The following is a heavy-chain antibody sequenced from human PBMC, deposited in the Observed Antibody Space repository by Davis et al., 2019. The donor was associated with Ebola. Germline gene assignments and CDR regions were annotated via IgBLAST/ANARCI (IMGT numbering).Heavy chain of an antibody. J-gene: IGHJ6*04. D-gene: IGHD6-13*01. CDR3: AKDISPAAAGTYYYYGMDV. V-gene: IGHV3-21*04. Sequence: GESLKISCAASGFTFSSYSMNWVRQAPGKGLEWVSSISSSSSYIYYADSVKGRFTISRDNAKNSLYLQMNSLRAEDTALYYCAKDISPAAAGTYYYYGMDVWGKGTTVTVSS. CDR2: ISSSSSYI. CDR1: GFTFSSYS.